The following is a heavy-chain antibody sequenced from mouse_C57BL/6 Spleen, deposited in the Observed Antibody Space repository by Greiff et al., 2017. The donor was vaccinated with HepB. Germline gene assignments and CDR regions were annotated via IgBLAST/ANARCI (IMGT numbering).Heavy chain of an antibody. Sequence: VKLVESGAELVRPGASVKLSCKASGYTFTDYYINWVKQRPGQGLEWIARIYPGSGNTYYNEKFKGKATLTAQKSSSTAYMQLSSLTSEDSAVYFCARGGITTVVANYDMDYWGQGTSVTVSS. D-gene: IGHD1-1*01. CDR3: ARGGITTVVANYDMDY. CDR1: GYTFTDYY. J-gene: IGHJ4*01. CDR2: IYPGSGNT. V-gene: IGHV1-76*01.